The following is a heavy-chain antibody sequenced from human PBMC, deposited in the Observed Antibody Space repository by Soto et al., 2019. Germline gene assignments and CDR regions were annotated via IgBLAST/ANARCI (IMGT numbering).Heavy chain of an antibody. Sequence: EVQLVESGGGLVQPGGSLRLSCVASGFTFSSSEMYWVRQAPGKGLEWVSYIHPAGQPIFYADSVKGRFTISRDNAKNSLYLQMNSLRAADTAVYYGARRGSSWGQGTMVTVSS. J-gene: IGHJ3*01. D-gene: IGHD2-2*01. CDR3: ARRGSS. CDR2: IHPAGQPI. V-gene: IGHV3-48*03. CDR1: GFTFSSSE.